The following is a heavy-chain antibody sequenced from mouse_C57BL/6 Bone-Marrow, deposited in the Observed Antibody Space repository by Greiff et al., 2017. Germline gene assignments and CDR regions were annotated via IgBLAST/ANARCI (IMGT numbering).Heavy chain of an antibody. V-gene: IGHV3-8*01. CDR2: ISYSGST. Sequence: EVKVVESGPGLAKPSQTLSLTCSVTGYFITSDYWNWIRKFPGNKLEYMRYISYSGSTYYNPSTKSRISITRDTSKNQYYLQLHSGTTEDTATYYCARYGGLRDYFDYWGQGTTLTVSS. CDR3: ARYGGLRDYFDY. D-gene: IGHD2-2*01. CDR1: GYFITSDY. J-gene: IGHJ2*01.